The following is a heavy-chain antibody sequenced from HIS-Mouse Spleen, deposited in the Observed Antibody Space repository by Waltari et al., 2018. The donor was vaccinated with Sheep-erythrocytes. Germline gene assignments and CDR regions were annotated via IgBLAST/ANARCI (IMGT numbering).Heavy chain of an antibody. V-gene: IGHV4-39*07. D-gene: IGHD3-10*01. CDR1: GGSISSSSYD. CDR3: ARLGSRDAFDI. Sequence: QLQLQESGPGLVKPSETLSLTCTVSGGSISSSSYDWGWIRQPPGKGLEWIGSIYYSGSTSTNPSLRSRVTISVDTSKNQLSLKLSAVTAADTAVYYCARLGSRDAFDIWGQGTMVTVSS. CDR2: IYYSGST. J-gene: IGHJ3*02.